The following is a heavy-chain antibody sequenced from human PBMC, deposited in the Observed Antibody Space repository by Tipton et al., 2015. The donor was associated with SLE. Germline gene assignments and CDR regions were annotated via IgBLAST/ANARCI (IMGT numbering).Heavy chain of an antibody. D-gene: IGHD1-1*01. CDR2: IYTSGST. CDR3: ARFRREHQLVRLAWL. CDR1: GGSISSGSYY. Sequence: TLSLTCTVSGGSISSGSYYWSWIRQPAGKGLEWIGRIYTSGSTNYNPSLKSRVTISADTSKNVFSLRLSSVTAADTAMYYCARFRREHQLVRLAWLWGQGTLVTVSS. J-gene: IGHJ4*02. V-gene: IGHV4-61*02.